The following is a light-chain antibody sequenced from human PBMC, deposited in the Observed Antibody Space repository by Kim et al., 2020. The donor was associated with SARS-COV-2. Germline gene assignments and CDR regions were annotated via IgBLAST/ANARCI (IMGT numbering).Light chain of an antibody. CDR3: QQRTNWPPLT. V-gene: IGKV3-11*01. Sequence: SPGERATLSCRASQSVGTYLAWHQQKPGQPPRLLISDATNRATGIPARFSASGSGTDFTLTISSLEPEDFAVYYCQQRTNWPPLTFGGGTKVDIK. J-gene: IGKJ4*01. CDR1: QSVGTY. CDR2: DAT.